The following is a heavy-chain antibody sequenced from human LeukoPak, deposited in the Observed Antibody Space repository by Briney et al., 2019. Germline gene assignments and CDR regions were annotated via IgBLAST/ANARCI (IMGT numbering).Heavy chain of an antibody. V-gene: IGHV3-21*04. CDR1: GFTFSSYS. D-gene: IGHD3-10*01. CDR3: AKAEGSGNQAFDY. J-gene: IGHJ4*02. CDR2: ISSSSYI. Sequence: PGGSLRLSCAASGFTFSSYSMNWVRQAPGRGLEWVSSISSSSYIYYADSVKGRFTISRDNSKHTLYLQMNSLRAEDTAVYYCAKAEGSGNQAFDYWGQGDLVTVSS.